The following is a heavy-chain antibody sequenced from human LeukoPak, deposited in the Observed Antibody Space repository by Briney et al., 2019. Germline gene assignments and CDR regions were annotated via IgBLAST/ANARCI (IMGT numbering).Heavy chain of an antibody. V-gene: IGHV3-21*01. CDR2: ISSRSSYI. CDR1: GFTFSSYS. D-gene: IGHD2-21*01. Sequence: PGGSLRLSCAASGFTFSSYSMNGVRQAPGKGLEWVSSISSRSSYIYYADSVKGRFTISRDNAKNSLYLQMNSLRAEDTAVYYCARVVVIAPYDAFDIWGQGTMVTVSS. J-gene: IGHJ3*02. CDR3: ARVVVIAPYDAFDI.